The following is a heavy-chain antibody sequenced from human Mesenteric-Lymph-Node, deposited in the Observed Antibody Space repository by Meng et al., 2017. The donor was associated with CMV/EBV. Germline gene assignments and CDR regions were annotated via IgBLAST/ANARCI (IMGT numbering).Heavy chain of an antibody. CDR1: GFTFSSYA. CDR2: ITGSGGST. J-gene: IGHJ4*02. D-gene: IGHD2-8*02. CDR3: AKGTGVGNSYYFAF. Sequence: GESLKISCAASGFTFSSYAMSWVRQAPGKGLEWVSAITGSGGSTYYADSVKGRFTISRDNSKNTLYLQMNGLRAEDTAVYYCAKGTGVGNSYYFAFWGQGTQVTVSS. V-gene: IGHV3-23*01.